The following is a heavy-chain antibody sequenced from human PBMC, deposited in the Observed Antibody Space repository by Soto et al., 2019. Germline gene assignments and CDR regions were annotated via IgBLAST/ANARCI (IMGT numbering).Heavy chain of an antibody. CDR1: GYTFTSYG. Sequence: DSLKVSCEASGYTFTSYGIHWVRQAPGQRLEWMGWINAANGDTKYSPKFQGRATITRDTSASTAYMELSSLRSEDTAVYYCVRRHVSATGIDWFDPWGQGTLVTVSS. D-gene: IGHD6-13*01. CDR3: VRRHVSATGIDWFDP. CDR2: INAANGDT. J-gene: IGHJ5*02. V-gene: IGHV1-3*01.